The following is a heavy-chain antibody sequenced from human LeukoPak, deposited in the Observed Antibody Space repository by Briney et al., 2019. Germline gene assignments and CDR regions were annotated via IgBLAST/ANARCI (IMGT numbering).Heavy chain of an antibody. J-gene: IGHJ4*02. Sequence: PSETLSLTCTVSGGSISRYYWSWIRQPPGKGLEWIGYIYYSGSTYYNPSLKSRVTISVDTSKNQFSLKLSSVTAADTAVYYCASTGGDWGQGTLVTVSS. V-gene: IGHV4-59*08. CDR1: GGSISRYY. CDR2: IYYSGST. CDR3: ASTGGD. D-gene: IGHD1-14*01.